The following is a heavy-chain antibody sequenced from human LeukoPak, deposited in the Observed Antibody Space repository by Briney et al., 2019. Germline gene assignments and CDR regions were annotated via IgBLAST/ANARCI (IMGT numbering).Heavy chain of an antibody. J-gene: IGHJ6*03. CDR1: GGSFSGYY. V-gene: IGHV4-34*01. CDR2: INHSGST. Sequence: SETLSLTCAVYGGSFSGYYWSWIRQPPGKGLEWVGEINHSGSTNYNPSLKSRVTISVDTSKNQFSLKLSSATAADTAVYYCARGEIVVVPAARYYYYYMDVWGKGTTVTVSS. CDR3: ARGEIVVVPAARYYYYYMDV. D-gene: IGHD2-2*01.